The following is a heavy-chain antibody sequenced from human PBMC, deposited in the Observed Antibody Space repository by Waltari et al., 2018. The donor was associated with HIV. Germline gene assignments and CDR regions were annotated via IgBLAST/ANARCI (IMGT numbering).Heavy chain of an antibody. CDR2: ISTSSSTI. CDR1: GSSFSTYS. D-gene: IGHD5-18*01. J-gene: IGHJ3*02. V-gene: IGHV3-48*01. CDR3: ARDRNSRGAFEI. Sequence: EVQLVESGGGLVQRGGSLRLSCAASGSSFSTYSMRGVRQAPGKGLEWVSYISTSSSTIYYADSVKGRFTISRDNAKNSLYLQMNSLRAEDTAVYYCARDRNSRGAFEIWGQGTMVTVSS.